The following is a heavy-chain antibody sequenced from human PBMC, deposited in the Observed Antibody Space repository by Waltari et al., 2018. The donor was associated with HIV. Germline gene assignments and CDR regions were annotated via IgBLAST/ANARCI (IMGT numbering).Heavy chain of an antibody. D-gene: IGHD2-15*01. CDR3: VTLYNESPLYSNF. CDR1: GYVHSDLS. V-gene: IGHV1-24*01. CDR2: FDPKNGKP. Sequence: QLIQSTSELKRPGASVTIACQVSGYVHSDLSMQWLRQGRGQRLEWMGGFDPKNGKPVYSQRFWGRVSLAEDTSEDTAFLELNRLTSDDTAVYYCVTLYNESPLYSNFWGQGTLVTV. J-gene: IGHJ1*01.